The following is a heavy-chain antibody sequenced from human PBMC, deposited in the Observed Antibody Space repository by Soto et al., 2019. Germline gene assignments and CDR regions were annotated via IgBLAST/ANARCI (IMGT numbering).Heavy chain of an antibody. CDR1: RFTFSTYA. CDR3: ARSPSVGPYGSGTDERDY. Sequence: EVHLLESGGGLVQPGGSLRLSCAASRFTFSTYAMNWVRQAPGKGLEWVSGISVSVGSTYYADSVKGRFTVSRDNSKNMRYLQMDSLRAQDTAVYYFARSPSVGPYGSGTDERDYWGQGTLVTVSS. J-gene: IGHJ4*02. CDR2: ISVSVGST. V-gene: IGHV3-23*01. D-gene: IGHD3-10*01.